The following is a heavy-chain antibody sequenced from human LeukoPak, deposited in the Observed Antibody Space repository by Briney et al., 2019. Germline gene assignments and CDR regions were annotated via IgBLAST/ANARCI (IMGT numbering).Heavy chain of an antibody. Sequence: PGGSLRLSCAASGFTFSSYAMSWVRQAPGKGLEWVSAISGSGGSTYYADSVKGRSTISRDNSKNTLYLQMNSLRAEDTAVYYCAKETVSSSWSLNDYWGQGTLVTVSS. CDR1: GFTFSSYA. D-gene: IGHD6-13*01. CDR3: AKETVSSSWSLNDY. V-gene: IGHV3-23*01. J-gene: IGHJ4*02. CDR2: ISGSGGST.